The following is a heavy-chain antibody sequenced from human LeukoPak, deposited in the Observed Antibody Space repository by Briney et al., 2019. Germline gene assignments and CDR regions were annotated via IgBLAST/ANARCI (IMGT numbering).Heavy chain of an antibody. CDR1: GGSISRYY. J-gene: IGHJ4*02. Sequence: SETLSLTCTVSGGSISRYYWSWIRQPPGKGLEWIGQIHYSGSTKYNPSLKSRVTISVDTSKNQFSLKLGAVTAADTAVYYCARALSYSSGWYFDYWGQGTLVTVSS. CDR3: ARALSYSSGWYFDY. CDR2: IHYSGST. V-gene: IGHV4-59*01. D-gene: IGHD6-19*01.